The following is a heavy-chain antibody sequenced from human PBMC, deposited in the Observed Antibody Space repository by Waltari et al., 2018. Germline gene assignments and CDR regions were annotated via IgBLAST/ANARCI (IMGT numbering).Heavy chain of an antibody. CDR1: GYTLIDEY. CDR3: ARDGSMKPFDY. V-gene: IGHV1-2*02. Sequence: QIQLVQSGAEVKTPGASVKVSCKASGYTLIDEYIHWVRQAPGQGLEWMGWVNPKTGVTKYSQKFQGRVTMTMDTSINTGYVELSSLRSDDTAIYFCARDGSMKPFDYWGQGTQVTVSS. CDR2: VNPKTGVT. J-gene: IGHJ4*02. D-gene: IGHD2-8*01.